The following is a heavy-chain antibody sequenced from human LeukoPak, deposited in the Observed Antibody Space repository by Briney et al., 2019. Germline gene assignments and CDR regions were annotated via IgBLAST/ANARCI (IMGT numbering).Heavy chain of an antibody. CDR3: ATDGGAYCGGDCYSDY. V-gene: IGHV1-46*01. Sequence: ASVKVSCKASGYTFTGYYMHWVRQAPGQGLEWMGIINPRGGSTNYAQKFQGRVTMTRDTSTSTVYMELSSLRSEDTAVYYCATDGGAYCGGDCYSDYWGQGTLVTVSS. J-gene: IGHJ4*02. CDR1: GYTFTGYY. CDR2: INPRGGST. D-gene: IGHD2-21*02.